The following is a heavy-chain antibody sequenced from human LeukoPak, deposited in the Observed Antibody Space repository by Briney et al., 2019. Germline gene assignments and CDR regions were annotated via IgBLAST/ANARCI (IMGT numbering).Heavy chain of an antibody. V-gene: IGHV3-30*18. Sequence: GGSLRLSCAASGFTFSSYGMHWVRQAPGKGLEWVAVISYDGSNKYYADSVKGRFTISRDNSKNTLYPQMNSLRAEDTAVYYCAKSDSWDFDYWGQGTLVTVSS. CDR2: ISYDGSNK. J-gene: IGHJ4*02. D-gene: IGHD6-13*01. CDR3: AKSDSWDFDY. CDR1: GFTFSSYG.